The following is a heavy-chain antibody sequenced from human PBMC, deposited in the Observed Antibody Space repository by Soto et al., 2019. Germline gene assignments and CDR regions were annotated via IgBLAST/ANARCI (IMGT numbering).Heavy chain of an antibody. CDR2: IYYTGSA. J-gene: IGHJ4*02. Sequence: QVQLQESGPGLVKPSQTLSLTCTVSGDSISSGDYYWSWIRQHPGKGLEWIGYIYYTGSAYYNPSLRSQVSISIETSKNQFSLNLNSVTAADTAVYYYARGDYIFSYFDYCGQGTLVTVSP. CDR1: GDSISSGDYY. D-gene: IGHD4-4*01. CDR3: ARGDYIFSYFDY. V-gene: IGHV4-31*01.